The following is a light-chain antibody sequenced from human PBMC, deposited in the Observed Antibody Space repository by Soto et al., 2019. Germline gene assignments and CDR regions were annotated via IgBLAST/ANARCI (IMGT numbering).Light chain of an antibody. CDR3: AAWDDSLNGWV. V-gene: IGLV1-44*01. CDR2: RNN. CDR1: SSNIGSKT. J-gene: IGLJ3*02. Sequence: QSVLTQPPSASGTPGQRVTISCSGSSSNIGSKTVNWYQQVPGTAPKLLIYRNNQRPSGVPDRFSGSKSGTSASLAISGLQSEDEADYYCAAWDDSLNGWVFGGGTKLTVL.